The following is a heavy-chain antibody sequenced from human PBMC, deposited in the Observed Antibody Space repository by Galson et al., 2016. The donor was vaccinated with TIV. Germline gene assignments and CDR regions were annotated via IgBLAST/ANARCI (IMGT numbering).Heavy chain of an antibody. CDR2: IDWDDDK. CDR3: ARTRGGTAGGADY. Sequence: PALVKPTQTLTLTCTFSGFSLPTRGMCLSWIRQPPGKALEWLARIDWDDDKHYSPSLKTKRPISKDTSKNQVVLTSANVEPADTATYYCARTRGGTAGGADYWGQGTLVTVSS. CDR1: GFSLPTRGMC. J-gene: IGHJ4*02. V-gene: IGHV2-70*11. D-gene: IGHD1-26*01.